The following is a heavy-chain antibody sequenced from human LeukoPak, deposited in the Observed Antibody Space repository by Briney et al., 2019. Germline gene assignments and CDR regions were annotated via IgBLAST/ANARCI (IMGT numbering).Heavy chain of an antibody. J-gene: IGHJ4*02. CDR2: ISGYNGNT. Sequence: GASVKVSCKASGYTFTGYYMHWVRQAPGQGLEWMGWISGYNGNTNYAQKLQGRVTMTTDTSTSTTYMELRSLRSDDTAVYYCVVATRAPDYWGQGTLVTVSS. CDR1: GYTFTGYY. D-gene: IGHD5-12*01. V-gene: IGHV1-18*04. CDR3: VVATRAPDY.